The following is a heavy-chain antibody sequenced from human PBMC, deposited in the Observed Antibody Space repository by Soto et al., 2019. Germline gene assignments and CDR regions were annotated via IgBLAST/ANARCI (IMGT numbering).Heavy chain of an antibody. J-gene: IGHJ4*02. Sequence: QVQLVQSGAEVKKPGSSVKVSCKASGGTFSSYAISWVRQAPGQGLEWMGGIIPIFGTGNYAQKFQGRVTISADKSTSTAYVELSSLRSEDTAVYYCACTGRGGQLTNDYWGQGTLVTVSS. D-gene: IGHD1-1*01. CDR1: GGTFSSYA. CDR2: IIPIFGTG. V-gene: IGHV1-69*06. CDR3: ACTGRGGQLTNDY.